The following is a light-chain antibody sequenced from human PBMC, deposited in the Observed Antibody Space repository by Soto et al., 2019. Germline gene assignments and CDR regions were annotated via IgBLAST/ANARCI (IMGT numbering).Light chain of an antibody. J-gene: IGKJ1*01. CDR2: AAS. CDR1: QSISTY. Sequence: DIQMTQSPSSLSASVVDRVTITFRASQSISTYLHWYQQKPGKAPNLLIYAASTLQSGVPSRFSGSGSETEFTLTINSLQPDDSATYYCQQYHTYWWTFGQGTKGDNK. CDR3: QQYHTYWWT. V-gene: IGKV1-39*01.